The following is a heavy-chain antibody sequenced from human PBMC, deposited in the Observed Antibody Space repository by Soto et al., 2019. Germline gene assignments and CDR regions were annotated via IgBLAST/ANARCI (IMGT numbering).Heavy chain of an antibody. J-gene: IGHJ4*02. CDR3: ARPSRVADHYFDY. Sequence: QVQLQESGPGLVKPSETLSLTCTVSGGSISSYYWSWIRQPPGKGLEWIGYIYYSGSTNYNPSLTSRATIPLDPSKNQFSRKLSSVTAADTAVYYCARPSRVADHYFDYWGQGTLVPVSS. CDR1: GGSISSYY. D-gene: IGHD6-19*01. CDR2: IYYSGST. V-gene: IGHV4-59*01.